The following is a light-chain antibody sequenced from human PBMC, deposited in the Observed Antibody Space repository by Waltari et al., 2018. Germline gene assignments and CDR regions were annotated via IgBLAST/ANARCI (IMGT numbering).Light chain of an antibody. CDR2: SNN. CDR3: ATWDDSLNAAV. J-gene: IGLJ7*01. CDR1: SPNIGSNP. Sequence: QSVLTQPPSASETPGLRVPISCSGSSPNIGSNPVNWYQQLPGTAPQLLIYSNNQRPSVVPDRFSGSKSGTSASLAISGLQSEDEADYYCATWDDSLNAAVFGGGTQLSVL. V-gene: IGLV1-44*01.